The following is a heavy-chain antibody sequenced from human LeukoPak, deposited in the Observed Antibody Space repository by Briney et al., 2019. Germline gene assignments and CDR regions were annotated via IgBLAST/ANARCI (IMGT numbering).Heavy chain of an antibody. V-gene: IGHV3-48*02. Sequence: PGGSLRLSCAASGFTFSTYWMTWVRQVPGMGLEWVSYISSSSSTIFYADSVKGRFTISRDNAKNSLYLQMNSLRDEDTAVYYCARMHYFDYWGQGTLVTVSS. CDR2: ISSSSSTI. J-gene: IGHJ4*02. CDR3: ARMHYFDY. CDR1: GFTFSTYW.